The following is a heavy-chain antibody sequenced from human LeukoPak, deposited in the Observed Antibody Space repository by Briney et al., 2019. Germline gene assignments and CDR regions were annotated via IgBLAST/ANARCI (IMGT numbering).Heavy chain of an antibody. V-gene: IGHV1-46*01. D-gene: IGHD3-3*01. CDR1: GYTFTGYY. Sequence: ASVKVSCKASGYTFTGYYMHWVRQAPGQGLEWMGIINPSGGSTSYAQKFQGRVTMTRDMSTSTVYMELSSLRSEDTAVYYCARDGVRFLEWLLPEYYYYMDVWGKGTTVTVSS. J-gene: IGHJ6*03. CDR3: ARDGVRFLEWLLPEYYYYMDV. CDR2: INPSGGST.